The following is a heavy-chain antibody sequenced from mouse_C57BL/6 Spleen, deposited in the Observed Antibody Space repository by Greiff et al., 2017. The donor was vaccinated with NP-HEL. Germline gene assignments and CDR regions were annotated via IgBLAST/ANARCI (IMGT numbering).Heavy chain of an antibody. CDR1: GFTFSSYT. V-gene: IGHV5-9*01. J-gene: IGHJ4*01. D-gene: IGHD2-4*01. Sequence: EVKVEESGGGLVKPGGSLKLSCAASGFTFSSYTMSWVRQTPEKRLEWVATISGGGGNTYYPDSVKGRFTISRDNAKNTLYLQMSSLRSEDTALYYCARSYYDYDKDAMDYWGQGTSVTVSS. CDR2: ISGGGGNT. CDR3: ARSYYDYDKDAMDY.